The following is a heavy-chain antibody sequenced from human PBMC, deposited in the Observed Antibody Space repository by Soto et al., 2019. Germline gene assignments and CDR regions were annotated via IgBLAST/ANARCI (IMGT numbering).Heavy chain of an antibody. CDR1: GFTFGGSA. J-gene: IGHJ4*02. D-gene: IGHD6-19*01. V-gene: IGHV3-73*02. CDR3: TRQTDAVQWLVVPTDYNFDY. CDR2: IRSKTNSYAT. Sequence: EGQLVESGGGLVQPGGSLKLSCAASGFTFGGSAMHWVRQASGKGLEWVGPIRSKTNSYATAYAESVKGRFTISRDDSMNTAYLQMNSLKTEDTAVYFCTRQTDAVQWLVVPTDYNFDYWGQGTLGTVSS.